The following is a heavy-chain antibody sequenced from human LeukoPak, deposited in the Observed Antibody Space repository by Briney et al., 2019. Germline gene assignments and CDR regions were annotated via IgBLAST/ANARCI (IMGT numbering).Heavy chain of an antibody. CDR1: GFTFSSYD. CDR2: IGTAGDT. J-gene: IGHJ5*02. Sequence: GGSLRLSCAASGFTFSSYDMHWVRQATGKGLEWVSAIGTAGDTYYPGSVEGRFTISRENAKNSLYLQMNSLRAEDTAVYYCARTPRYDFWSANWFDPWGQGTLVTVSS. V-gene: IGHV3-13*01. D-gene: IGHD3-3*01. CDR3: ARTPRYDFWSANWFDP.